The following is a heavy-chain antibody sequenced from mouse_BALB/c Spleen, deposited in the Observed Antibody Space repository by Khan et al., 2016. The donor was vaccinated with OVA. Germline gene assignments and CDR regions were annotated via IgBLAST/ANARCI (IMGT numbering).Heavy chain of an antibody. CDR1: GYTFTDYA. D-gene: IGHD2-3*01. CDR2: LSTYSGNT. CDR3: ARPAYDGYYDY. J-gene: IGHJ2*01. V-gene: IGHV1S137*01. Sequence: QLQQSGPELVRPGVSVKISCKGSGYTFTDYAMYWVKQSHAKSLEWIGLLSTYSGNTNYNQKFKGKATLTVDKSSSTAYMELARLTSEDSAIYYCARPAYDGYYDYWGQGTTLTVSS.